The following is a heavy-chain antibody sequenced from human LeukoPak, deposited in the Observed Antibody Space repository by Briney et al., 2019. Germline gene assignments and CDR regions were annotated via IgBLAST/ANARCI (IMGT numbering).Heavy chain of an antibody. D-gene: IGHD3-10*01. CDR3: ARERSGSWSYIDY. CDR2: IYHSGST. V-gene: IGHV4-30-2*01. CDR1: GGSISSGGYY. J-gene: IGHJ4*02. Sequence: PSQTLSLTCSVSGGSISSGGYYWSWIRQPPGKGLEWIGYIYHSGSTYYNPSLKSRVTISVDRSKNQFSLKLSSVTAADTAVYYCARERSGSWSYIDYWGQGTLVTVSS.